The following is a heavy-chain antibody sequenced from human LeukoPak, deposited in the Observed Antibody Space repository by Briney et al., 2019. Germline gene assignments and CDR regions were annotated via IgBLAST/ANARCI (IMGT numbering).Heavy chain of an antibody. Sequence: GGSLRLSCAASGFTFSSYGVHWVRQAPGKGLEWVAVVSYDGSNKYYADSVKGRFTISRVNSKNTLYLQMNSLRAEDTAVYYCAKDGGCSSTTCYSPYYFDYWGQGTLVTVSS. V-gene: IGHV3-30*18. CDR1: GFTFSSYG. J-gene: IGHJ4*02. CDR2: VSYDGSNK. D-gene: IGHD2-2*01. CDR3: AKDGGCSSTTCYSPYYFDY.